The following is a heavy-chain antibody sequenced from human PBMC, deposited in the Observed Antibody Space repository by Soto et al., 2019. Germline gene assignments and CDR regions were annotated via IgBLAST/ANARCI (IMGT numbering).Heavy chain of an antibody. J-gene: IGHJ5*02. V-gene: IGHV1-18*01. CDR3: ARVNDYDSSGDYYGGNWFYP. CDR2: ISAYNGNT. D-gene: IGHD3-22*01. CDR1: VYTFTSYG. Sequence: VPLVQSGAEVKKPGASVKVSCKASVYTFTSYGISWGRQAPGQGLEWLGWISAYNGNTNYAQKLQGRVTMTTDTSTSTAYMELRILRSDDTSVYYCARVNDYDSSGDYYGGNWFYPWGQGTLVTVSA.